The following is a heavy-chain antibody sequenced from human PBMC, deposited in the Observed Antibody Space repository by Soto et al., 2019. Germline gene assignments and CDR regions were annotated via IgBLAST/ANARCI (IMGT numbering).Heavy chain of an antibody. CDR1: GYSFTSYW. CDR3: ARTSAAGKYYYGMDV. Sequence: EVQLVQSGAEVKKPGESPKISCKGSGYSFTSYWIGWVRQMPGKGLAWMGIIYPGDSDTRYSPSFQGQVTISADKSISTAYLQWSSLKASDTAMYYCARTSAAGKYYYGMDVWGQGTTVTVSS. V-gene: IGHV5-51*01. CDR2: IYPGDSDT. D-gene: IGHD6-13*01. J-gene: IGHJ6*02.